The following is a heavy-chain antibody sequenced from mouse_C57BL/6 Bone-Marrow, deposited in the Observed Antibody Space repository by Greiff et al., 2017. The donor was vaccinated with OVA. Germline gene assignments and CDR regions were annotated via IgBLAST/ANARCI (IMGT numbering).Heavy chain of an antibody. CDR3: ARDEMVYYYGSSYGAMDY. J-gene: IGHJ4*01. V-gene: IGHV5-4*01. CDR1: GFTFSSYA. Sequence: EVQRVESGGGLVKPGGSLKLSCAASGFTFSSYAMSWVSQTPEKRLEWVATISAGGSYTYYPDNVKGRFTFSIDNAKNNLYLQMSHLTSEDTAMYYCARDEMVYYYGSSYGAMDYWGQGTSVTVSS. CDR2: ISAGGSYT. D-gene: IGHD1-1*01.